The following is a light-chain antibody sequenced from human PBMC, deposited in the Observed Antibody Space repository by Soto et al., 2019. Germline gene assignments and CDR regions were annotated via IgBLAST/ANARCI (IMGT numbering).Light chain of an antibody. V-gene: IGLV1-40*01. CDR2: GNN. CDR3: AAWDDSLTGRV. Sequence: QSVLTQPPSVSGAPGQRVTISCSGSSSNIGAGYDVHWYQQLPGTAPKLLISGNNNRPSGVPDRFSGSKSGTSASLAITGLQAEDEADYYCAAWDDSLTGRVFGGGTKLTVL. J-gene: IGLJ3*02. CDR1: SSNIGAGYD.